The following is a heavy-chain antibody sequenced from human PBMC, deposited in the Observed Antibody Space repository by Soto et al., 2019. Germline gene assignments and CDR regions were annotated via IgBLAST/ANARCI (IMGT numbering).Heavy chain of an antibody. CDR3: ATSGYGDYKVCYFDY. V-gene: IGHV4-31*03. J-gene: IGHJ4*02. Sequence: SETLSLTCTVSGGSISSGGYYWSWIRQHPGKGLEWIGYIYYSGSTYYNPSLKSRVTISVDTSKNQFSLKLSSVTAADTAVYYCATSGYGDYKVCYFDYWGQGTLVTVSS. D-gene: IGHD4-17*01. CDR1: GGSISSGGYY. CDR2: IYYSGST.